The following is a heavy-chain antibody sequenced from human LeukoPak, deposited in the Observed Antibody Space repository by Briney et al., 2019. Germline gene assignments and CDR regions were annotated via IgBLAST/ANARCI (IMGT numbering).Heavy chain of an antibody. CDR2: IRSKSDGGTA. V-gene: IGHV3-15*01. J-gene: IGHJ4*02. CDR1: GFTFSNAW. CDR3: TTITDY. Sequence: GGSLRLSCAASGFTFSNAWMSWVRQAPGKGLEWVGRIRSKSDGGTADYAEPVKGRFTISREDSKNTLYLQINSLKTEDTGMYYCTTITDYWGQGTLVTVSS.